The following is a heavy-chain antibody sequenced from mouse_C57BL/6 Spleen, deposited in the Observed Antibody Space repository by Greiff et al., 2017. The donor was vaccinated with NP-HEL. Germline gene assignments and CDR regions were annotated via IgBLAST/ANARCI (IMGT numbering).Heavy chain of an antibody. CDR3: ASNYYGSSLYYAMDY. J-gene: IGHJ4*01. Sequence: VQLQQPGAELVRPGSSVKLSCKASGYTFTSYWMHWVKQRPIQGLEWIGNIDPSDSETHYNQKFKDKATLTVDKSSSTAYMQLSSLTSEDSAVYYCASNYYGSSLYYAMDYWGQGTSVTVSS. CDR1: GYTFTSYW. D-gene: IGHD1-1*01. CDR2: IDPSDSET. V-gene: IGHV1-52*01.